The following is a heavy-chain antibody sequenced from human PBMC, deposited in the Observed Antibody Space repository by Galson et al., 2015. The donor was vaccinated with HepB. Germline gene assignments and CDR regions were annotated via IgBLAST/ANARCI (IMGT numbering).Heavy chain of an antibody. CDR1: RFTFSNYA. Sequence: SLRLSCAASRFTFSNYAMSWVRQAPGKGLEWVSGISGRGGSTYYADSVKGRFTISRDNSKNTLYLQMNSLSAEDTAVYYCAKEDDDYYGSGSYCDYWGQGTLVTVSS. D-gene: IGHD3-10*01. V-gene: IGHV3-23*01. CDR2: ISGRGGST. J-gene: IGHJ4*02. CDR3: AKEDDDYYGSGSYCDY.